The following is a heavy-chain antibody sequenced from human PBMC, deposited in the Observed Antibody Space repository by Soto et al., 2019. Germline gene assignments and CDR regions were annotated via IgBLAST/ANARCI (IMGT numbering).Heavy chain of an antibody. CDR3: ARGWGSVVAATLRYWFDP. J-gene: IGHJ5*02. CDR1: GYTFTGYY. Sequence: GASVKVSCKASGYTFTGYYMHWVRQAPGQGLEWMGWINPNSGGTNYAQKFQGWVTMTRDTSISTAYMELSRLRSDDTAVYYCARGWGSVVAATLRYWFDPWGQGTLVTVSS. V-gene: IGHV1-2*04. CDR2: INPNSGGT. D-gene: IGHD2-15*01.